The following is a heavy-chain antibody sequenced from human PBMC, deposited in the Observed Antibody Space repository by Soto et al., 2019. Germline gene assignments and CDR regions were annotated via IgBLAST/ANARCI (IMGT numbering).Heavy chain of an antibody. V-gene: IGHV6-1*01. CDR1: GDRISSTSAS. Sequence: SQTLSLTCALSGDRISSTSASWAWIRQSPSRGLEWLGRTYYRSRWYNDYAVSVKSRITINPDTSKNQFSLQLSSVTPEDTAVYYCAGSNGWFDFWGQGTPVTVSS. J-gene: IGHJ5*01. D-gene: IGHD1-1*01. CDR3: AGSNGWFDF. CDR2: TYYRSRWYN.